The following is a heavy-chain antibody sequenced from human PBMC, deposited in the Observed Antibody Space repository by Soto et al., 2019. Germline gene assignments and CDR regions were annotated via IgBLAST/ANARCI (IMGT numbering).Heavy chain of an antibody. CDR1: EYSFTSYW. CDR2: IDPSDSYT. V-gene: IGHV5-10-1*01. J-gene: IGHJ6*02. Sequence: GESLKISCKGSEYSFTSYWISWVRQMPGKGLEWMGRIDPSDSYTNYSPSFQGHVTISADKSISTAYLQWSSLKASDTPMYHFARSTANTIIVVYCMDVWAQGTTVTVSS. CDR3: ARSTANTIIVVYCMDV. D-gene: IGHD3-22*01.